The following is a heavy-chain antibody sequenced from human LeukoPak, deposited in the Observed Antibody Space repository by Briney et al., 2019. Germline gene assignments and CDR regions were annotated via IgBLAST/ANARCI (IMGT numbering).Heavy chain of an antibody. V-gene: IGHV3-48*02. D-gene: IGHD6-19*01. CDR1: GFTFSGYS. CDR3: ARGDASGWSY. Sequence: GGSLRLSCAAPGFTFSGYSMNWVRQAPGKGLVWLSYISGSGSIIYYAGSVKSRFTISRDNAKNSLYLQMNSLRDEDTAVYYCARGDASGWSYWGQGTLVTVSS. J-gene: IGHJ4*02. CDR2: ISGSGSII.